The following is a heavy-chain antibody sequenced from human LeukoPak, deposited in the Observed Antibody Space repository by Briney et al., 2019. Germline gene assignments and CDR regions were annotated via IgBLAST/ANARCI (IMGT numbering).Heavy chain of an antibody. CDR3: ARELGAYDYVWGSYRYFDY. D-gene: IGHD3-16*02. Sequence: SQTLSLTCTVSGGSISSGGYYWSWIRQHPGKGLEWIGYIYYSGSTYYNPSLKSRVTISVDTSKNQFSLKLSSVTAADTAVYYCARELGAYDYVWGSYRYFDYWGQGALVTVSS. V-gene: IGHV4-31*03. CDR1: GGSISSGGYY. CDR2: IYYSGST. J-gene: IGHJ4*02.